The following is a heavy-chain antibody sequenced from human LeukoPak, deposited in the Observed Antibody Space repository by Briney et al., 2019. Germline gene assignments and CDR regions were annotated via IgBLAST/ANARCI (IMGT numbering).Heavy chain of an antibody. CDR2: INSDGSST. D-gene: IGHD1-26*01. J-gene: IGHJ4*02. CDR3: ARESSVGAHKAFDY. Sequence: PGGSLRLPCAASGFTFSSYWMHWVRPAPGKGLVWVSRINSDGSSTSYADSVKGRFTISRDNAKNTLYLQMNSLRAEDTAVYYCARESSVGAHKAFDYWGQGTLVTVSS. V-gene: IGHV3-74*01. CDR1: GFTFSSYW.